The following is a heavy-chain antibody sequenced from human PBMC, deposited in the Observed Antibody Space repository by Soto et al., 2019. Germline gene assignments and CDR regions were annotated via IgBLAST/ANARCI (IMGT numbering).Heavy chain of an antibody. D-gene: IGHD2-15*01. CDR2: ISAYNGNT. CDR3: ARGYCSGGSCQTFDY. V-gene: IGHV1-18*01. CDR1: GYTFTSYG. Sequence: ASVKVSCKASGYTFTSYGISWVRQAPGQGLEWMGWISAYNGNTNYAQKLQGRVTMTTDTSTSTAYMELRSLRSDDTAVYHCARGYCSGGSCQTFDYWGQGTLVTVSS. J-gene: IGHJ4*02.